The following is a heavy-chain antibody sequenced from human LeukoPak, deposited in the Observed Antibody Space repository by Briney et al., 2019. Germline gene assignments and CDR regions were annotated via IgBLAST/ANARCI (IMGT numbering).Heavy chain of an antibody. D-gene: IGHD3-22*01. V-gene: IGHV3-23*01. CDR3: AKDGQYYDSSGYAHFDY. CDR1: GFTFSSYA. Sequence: GSLRLSCAASGFTFSSYAMSWVRQAPGKGLEWVSAISGSGGSTYYADSVKGRFTISRDNSKNTLYLQMNSLRAEDTAVYYCAKDGQYYDSSGYAHFDYWGQGTLVTVSS. CDR2: ISGSGGST. J-gene: IGHJ4*02.